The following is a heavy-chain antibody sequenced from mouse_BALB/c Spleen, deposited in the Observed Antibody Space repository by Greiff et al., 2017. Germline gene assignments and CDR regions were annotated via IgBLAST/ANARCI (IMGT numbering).Heavy chain of an antibody. V-gene: IGHV1S41*01. CDR1: GYTFTSYW. J-gene: IGHJ2*01. CDR2: IAPGSGST. Sequence: DLVKPGASVKLSCKASGYTFTSYWINWIKQRPGQGLEWIGRIAPGSGSTYYNEMFKGKATLTVDTSSSTAYIQLSSLSSEDSAVYFCARDSPIYYYGSSPYYFDYWGQGTTLTVSS. CDR3: ARDSPIYYYGSSPYYFDY. D-gene: IGHD1-1*01.